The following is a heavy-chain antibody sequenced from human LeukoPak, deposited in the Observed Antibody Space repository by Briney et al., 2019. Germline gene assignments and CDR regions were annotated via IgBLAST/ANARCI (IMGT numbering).Heavy chain of an antibody. J-gene: IGHJ5*02. CDR3: ARAHSSSHNWFDP. Sequence: GGSLRLSCAASGFTFSSYAMHWVRQAPGKGLEWVAVISYDGSNRYYADSVKGRFTISRDNSKNTLYLQMNSLRAEDTAVYYCARAHSSSHNWFDPWGQGTLVTVSS. V-gene: IGHV3-30*01. CDR1: GFTFSSYA. CDR2: ISYDGSNR. D-gene: IGHD6-13*01.